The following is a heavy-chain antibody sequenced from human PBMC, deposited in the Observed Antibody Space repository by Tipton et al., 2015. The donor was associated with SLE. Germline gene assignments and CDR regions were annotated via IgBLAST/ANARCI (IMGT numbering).Heavy chain of an antibody. CDR3: ASGIAAGGTPFGY. V-gene: IGHV4-59*11. D-gene: IGHD6-13*01. CDR1: GGSISSHY. Sequence: TLSLTCTVSGGSISSHYWSWIRQPPGKGLEWTGYIYYSGSTNYNPPLKSRVTISVDTSKNQFSLKLSSVTAADTAVYYCASGIAAGGTPFGYWGQGTLVTVSS. CDR2: IYYSGST. J-gene: IGHJ4*02.